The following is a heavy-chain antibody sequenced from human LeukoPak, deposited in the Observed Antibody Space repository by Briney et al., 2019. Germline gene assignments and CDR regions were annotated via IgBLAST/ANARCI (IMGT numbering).Heavy chain of an antibody. D-gene: IGHD3-22*01. CDR1: GFTFSSYG. CDR2: ISYDGSNK. J-gene: IGHJ4*02. V-gene: IGHV3-30*18. CDR3: AKDSDYYDSSGYSDY. Sequence: GGSLRLFCAASGFTFSSYGMHWVRQAPGKGLEWVAVISYDGSNKYYTDSVKGRFTISRDNSKNTLYLQMNSLRAEDTAVYYCAKDSDYYDSSGYSDYWGQGTLVTVSS.